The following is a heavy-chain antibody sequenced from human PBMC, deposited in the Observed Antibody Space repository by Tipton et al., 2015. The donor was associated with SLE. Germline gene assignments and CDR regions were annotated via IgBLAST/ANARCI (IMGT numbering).Heavy chain of an antibody. Sequence: SLRLSCAASGFTFSSYDIIWVRQAPGKGLEWVSYISSSDTTIHFADSVKGRFTISRDNSKNTLYLQMNSLRAEDTAVYYCAREQYCSSTSCPGVGWFDPWGQGTLVTVSS. CDR1: GFTFSSYD. D-gene: IGHD2-2*01. V-gene: IGHV3-48*03. CDR2: ISSSDTTI. CDR3: AREQYCSSTSCPGVGWFDP. J-gene: IGHJ5*02.